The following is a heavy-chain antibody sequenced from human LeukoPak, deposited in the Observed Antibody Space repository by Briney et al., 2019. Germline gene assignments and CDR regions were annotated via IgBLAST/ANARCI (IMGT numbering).Heavy chain of an antibody. V-gene: IGHV4-30-4*08. CDR3: ARELRGYSQEDYFDY. J-gene: IGHJ4*02. Sequence: SETLSLTCTVSGGSISSADYYWSWIRQPPGKGLEWIGYIYYSGSTYYNPSLKSRLTISLDTSKNQFSLKLSSVTAADTAVYYCARELRGYSQEDYFDYWGQGTLVTVSS. CDR1: GGSISSADYY. D-gene: IGHD5-18*01. CDR2: IYYSGST.